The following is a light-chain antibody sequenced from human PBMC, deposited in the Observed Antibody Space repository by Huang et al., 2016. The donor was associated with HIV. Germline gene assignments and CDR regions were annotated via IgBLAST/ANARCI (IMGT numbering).Light chain of an antibody. J-gene: IGKJ1*01. CDR2: GAS. CDR3: QQYFSALWT. Sequence: DIQMTQSPSSLSASVADRVTITCRASQGISNSLAWYQQKTGKPPRLLVSGASKLERGVPSRFSGSGSGTDYTLTINSLQPEDFATYYCQQYFSALWTFGQGTKV. CDR1: QGISNS. V-gene: IGKV1-NL1*01.